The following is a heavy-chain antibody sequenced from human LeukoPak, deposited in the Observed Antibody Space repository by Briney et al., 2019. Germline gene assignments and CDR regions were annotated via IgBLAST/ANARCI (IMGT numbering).Heavy chain of an antibody. CDR3: ARDANYYDSRGENYFNC. Sequence: GGSLRLSCAASGFAFSSYWMSWVRQAPGKGLAWVANIKRDGSDTSYVDSVKGRFTISRDNAKNSLYLQLNSLRAEDTAVYYCARDANYYDSRGENYFNCWGQGTLVTVSS. CDR2: IKRDGSDT. D-gene: IGHD3-22*01. CDR1: GFAFSSYW. V-gene: IGHV3-7*01. J-gene: IGHJ4*02.